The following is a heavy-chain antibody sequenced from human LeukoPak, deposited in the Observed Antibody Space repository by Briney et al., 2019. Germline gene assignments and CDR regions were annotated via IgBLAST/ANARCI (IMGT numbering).Heavy chain of an antibody. CDR2: VDHSGWT. J-gene: IGHJ4*02. V-gene: IGHV4-34*01. CDR1: GDSFSGYY. D-gene: IGHD1-7*01. Sequence: SETLSLTCAVYGDSFSGYYWTWIRQSPEKGLQWIGEVDHSGWTNYNPSLKSRITISVDTSKNQFSLNLTSVTAADTALYYCARGHSRITGTITSPQHRLPLDYWGQGTLVTVSS. CDR3: ARGHSRITGTITSPQHRLPLDY.